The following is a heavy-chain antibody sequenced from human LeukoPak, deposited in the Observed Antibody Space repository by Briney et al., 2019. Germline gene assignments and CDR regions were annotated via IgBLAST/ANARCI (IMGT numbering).Heavy chain of an antibody. CDR1: GFTFSSYW. J-gene: IGHJ3*01. CDR3: ARVYSSGWYNV. CDR2: IKEVGSGK. V-gene: IGHV3-7*01. Sequence: GGSLRLSCTASGFTFSSYWMSWVRQAPGKGLEWVANIKEVGSGKYYVDSVKGRFTISRDNAKNSLYLHMNSLRAEDTAVYYCARVYSSGWYNVWGQGTMVTVSS. D-gene: IGHD6-19*01.